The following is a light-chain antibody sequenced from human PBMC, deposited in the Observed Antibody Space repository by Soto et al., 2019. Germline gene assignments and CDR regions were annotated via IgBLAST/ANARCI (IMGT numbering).Light chain of an antibody. V-gene: IGLV2-18*02. CDR1: SSDVGSYNR. Sequence: QSVLTQPPSVSGSPGHSVTISCTGTSSDVGSYNRVSWYQQPPGTAPKLMIYDVSNRPSGVPDRFSGSKSGNTASLTISGLQAEDEADYYCSSYTSSNTYVFGTGTKVTAL. J-gene: IGLJ1*01. CDR3: SSYTSSNTYV. CDR2: DVS.